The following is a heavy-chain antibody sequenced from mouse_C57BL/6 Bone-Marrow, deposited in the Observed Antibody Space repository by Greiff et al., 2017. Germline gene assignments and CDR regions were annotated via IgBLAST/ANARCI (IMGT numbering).Heavy chain of an antibody. CDR3: ARDSCYYGSSYAMDY. J-gene: IGHJ4*01. V-gene: IGHV14-2*01. D-gene: IGHD1-1*01. Sequence: EVQGVESGAELVKPGASVKLSCTASGFNITDYYMHWVKQRTEQGLEWIGRIDPADGVTKYAPKFQGKGTITADTSSNTAYLQLSSLTSEDTAVYYGARDSCYYGSSYAMDYWGQGTSVTVSS. CDR1: GFNITDYY. CDR2: IDPADGVT.